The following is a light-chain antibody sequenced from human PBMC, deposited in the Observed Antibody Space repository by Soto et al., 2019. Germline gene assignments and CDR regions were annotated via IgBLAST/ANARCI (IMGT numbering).Light chain of an antibody. Sequence: DIVMTQSPATLSVSPGERATLSCRASQSVSSNLAWYQQKPGQAPRLLIYGASTRATGIPARFSGSGSGTEFTLIISSLQSEDFAVYYCQQYNNWPPFTFGPGTKVDIK. CDR3: QQYNNWPPFT. J-gene: IGKJ3*01. CDR2: GAS. V-gene: IGKV3-15*01. CDR1: QSVSSN.